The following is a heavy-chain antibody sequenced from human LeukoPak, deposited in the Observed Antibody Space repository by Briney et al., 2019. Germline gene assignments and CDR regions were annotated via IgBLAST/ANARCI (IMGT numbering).Heavy chain of an antibody. CDR1: GYTFTSYG. CDR3: ARLATLPENCSGGSCRDY. CDR2: ISAYNGNT. J-gene: IGHJ4*02. V-gene: IGHV1-18*01. Sequence: GASVKVSCKASGYTFTSYGISWVRQAPGQGLEWMGWISAYNGNTNYAQKLQGRVTMTTDTSTSTAYMELRSLRSNDTAMYYCARLATLPENCSGGSCRDYWGQGTLVTVSS. D-gene: IGHD2-15*01.